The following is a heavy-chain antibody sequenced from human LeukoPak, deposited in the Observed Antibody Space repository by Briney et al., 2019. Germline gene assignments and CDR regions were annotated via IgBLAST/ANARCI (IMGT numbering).Heavy chain of an antibody. Sequence: GGSLRLSCAASGFTFSNAWMSWVRQAPGKGLEWVGRIKSKTDGGTTDYAAPVKGRFTISRDDSKNTLYLQMNSLKTEDTAVYYCTTVVVVEEWLRYYYFDYWGQGTLVTVSS. J-gene: IGHJ4*02. CDR3: TTVVVVEEWLRYYYFDY. CDR2: IKSKTDGGTT. V-gene: IGHV3-15*01. CDR1: GFTFSNAW. D-gene: IGHD5-12*01.